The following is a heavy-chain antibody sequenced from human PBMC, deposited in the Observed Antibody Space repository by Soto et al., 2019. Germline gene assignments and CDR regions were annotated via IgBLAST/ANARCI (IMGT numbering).Heavy chain of an antibody. CDR2: IKAGGTT. J-gene: IGHJ4*02. CDR1: GFTFNSAW. D-gene: IGHD2-15*01. V-gene: IGHV3-15*07. Sequence: EVHLVESGGGLVKPGGSLRLSCAASGFTFNSAWMTWVRQAPGKGLEWVGRIKAGGTTEYAAPVKGRFTISRDDSKNILYLQMNSLKNEDTAVYYCATDLPKLRPQVDYWGQGTLVTVSS. CDR3: ATDLPKLRPQVDY.